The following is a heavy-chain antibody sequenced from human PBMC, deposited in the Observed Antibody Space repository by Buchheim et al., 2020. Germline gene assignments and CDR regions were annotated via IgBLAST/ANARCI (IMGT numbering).Heavy chain of an antibody. CDR2: ISSSSTI. CDR3: ARDGLAVAGGGEGYGMDV. D-gene: IGHD6-19*01. Sequence: EVQLVESGGGLVQPGGSLRLSCAASGFTFSSYSMNWVRQAPGKGLEWVSYISSSSTIYYADSVKGRFTISRDNAKNSLYLQMNSLRAEDTAVYYCARDGLAVAGGGEGYGMDVWGQGTT. V-gene: IGHV3-48*01. J-gene: IGHJ6*02. CDR1: GFTFSSYS.